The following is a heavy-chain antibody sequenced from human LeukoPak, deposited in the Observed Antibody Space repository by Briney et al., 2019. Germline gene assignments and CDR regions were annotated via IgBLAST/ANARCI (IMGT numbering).Heavy chain of an antibody. CDR1: GFTFSDYY. J-gene: IGHJ5*02. V-gene: IGHV3-11*01. Sequence: GGSLRLSCAASGFTFSDYYMSWIRQAPGKGLEWVSYISSSGSTIYYADSVKGRFTISRDNAKNSLYLQMNSLRAEDTAVYYCARSSAFPTNWFDPWGQGTLVTVSS. D-gene: IGHD6-25*01. CDR2: ISSSGSTI. CDR3: ARSSAFPTNWFDP.